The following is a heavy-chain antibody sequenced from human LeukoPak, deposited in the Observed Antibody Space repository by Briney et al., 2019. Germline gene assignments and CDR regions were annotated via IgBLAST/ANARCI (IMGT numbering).Heavy chain of an antibody. CDR2: ISYDGSNK. D-gene: IGHD5-18*01. Sequence: GGSLRLSCAASGFTFSSYAMHWVRQAPGKGLEWVAVISYDGSNKYYADSVKGRFTTSRDNSKNTLYLQMNSLRAEDTAVYYCARGAGGYSYGYYFDYWGQGTLVTVSS. CDR3: ARGAGGYSYGYYFDY. V-gene: IGHV3-30-3*01. CDR1: GFTFSSYA. J-gene: IGHJ4*02.